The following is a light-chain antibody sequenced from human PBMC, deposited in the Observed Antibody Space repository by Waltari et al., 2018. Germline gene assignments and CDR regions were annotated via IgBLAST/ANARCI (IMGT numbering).Light chain of an antibody. CDR1: SLRTSY. CDR3: SSRNGRANQVV. Sequence: SSELTQDPAVSVALRQTVRLTCQGDSLRTSYASWYQLKPGQAPVLGISGKDKRPSGIPDRISGYSSGATSSLTITGAQAEDEADYYCSSRNGRANQVVFAGGTKVTVL. J-gene: IGLJ3*02. CDR2: GKD. V-gene: IGLV3-19*01.